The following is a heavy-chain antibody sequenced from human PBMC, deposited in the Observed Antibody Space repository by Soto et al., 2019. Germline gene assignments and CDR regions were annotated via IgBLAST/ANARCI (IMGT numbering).Heavy chain of an antibody. J-gene: IGHJ5*02. CDR2: IIPIFGTA. CDR1: GGTFSSYA. V-gene: IGHV1-69*06. Sequence: SVKVSCKASGGTFSSYAISWVRQAPGQGLEWMGGIIPIFGTANYAQKFQGRVTITADKSTSTAYMELSSLRSEDTAVYYCARVGKAAAGTRNRFDPWGQGTLVTVSS. CDR3: ARVGKAAAGTRNRFDP. D-gene: IGHD6-13*01.